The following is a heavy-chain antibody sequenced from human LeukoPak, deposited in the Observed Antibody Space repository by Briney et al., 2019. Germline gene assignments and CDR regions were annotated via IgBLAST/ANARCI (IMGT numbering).Heavy chain of an antibody. CDR3: ARDLECRRCSSTSPRGAFDI. V-gene: IGHV3-21*01. Sequence: PGGSLRLSCAASGFTFSSYSMNWVRQAPGKGLEWVSSISSSSSYIYYADSVKGRFTISRDNAKNSLYLQMNSLRAGDTAVYYCARDLECRRCSSTSPRGAFDIWGQGTMVTVSS. J-gene: IGHJ3*02. CDR1: GFTFSSYS. CDR2: ISSSSSYI. D-gene: IGHD2-2*01.